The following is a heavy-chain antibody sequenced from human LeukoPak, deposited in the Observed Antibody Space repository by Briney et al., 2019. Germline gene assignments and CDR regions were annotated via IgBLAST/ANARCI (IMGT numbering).Heavy chain of an antibody. CDR3: ARGTTDRRHTAMEG. J-gene: IGHJ4*02. Sequence: GGSLRLSCAASGFIFGSHVMNWVRQAPGKGLEWVSSIGYRGDNTYYADSVKGRFTISRDNSKNTLYLQMNSLRADDTAVYYCARGTTDRRHTAMEGWGQGTLVTVSS. CDR1: GFIFGSHV. CDR2: IGYRGDNT. D-gene: IGHD5-18*01. V-gene: IGHV3-23*01.